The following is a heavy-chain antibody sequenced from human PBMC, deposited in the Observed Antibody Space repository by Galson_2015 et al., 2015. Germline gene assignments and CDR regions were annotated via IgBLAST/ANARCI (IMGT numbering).Heavy chain of an antibody. CDR2: IWYDGSNK. J-gene: IGHJ3*02. CDR3: ARGCSGGSCYLSGWYVDAFDI. D-gene: IGHD2-15*01. Sequence: SLRLSCAASGFTFSSYGMHWVRQAPGRGLEWVAVIWYDGSNKYYADSVKGRFSISRDNSKNTLYLQMNSLSAEDTAVYYCARGCSGGSCYLSGWYVDAFDIWGQGTMVTVSS. CDR1: GFTFSSYG. V-gene: IGHV3-33*01.